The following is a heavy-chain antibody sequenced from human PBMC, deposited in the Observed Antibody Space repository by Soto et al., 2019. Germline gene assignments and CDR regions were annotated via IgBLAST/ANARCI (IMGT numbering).Heavy chain of an antibody. CDR3: ARDRVIFGVVRQYYFDY. V-gene: IGHV4-61*01. Sequence: PSETLSLTCTVSGGSVSSGSYYWSWIRQPPGKGLEWIGYIYYSGSTNYNPSLKSRVTISVDTSKNQFSLKLSSVTAADTAVYYCARDRVIFGVVRQYYFDYWGQGTLVTVSS. CDR1: GGSVSSGSYY. CDR2: IYYSGST. J-gene: IGHJ4*02. D-gene: IGHD3-3*01.